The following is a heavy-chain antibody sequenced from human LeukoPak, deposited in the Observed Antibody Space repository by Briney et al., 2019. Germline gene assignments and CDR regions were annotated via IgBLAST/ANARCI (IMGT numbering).Heavy chain of an antibody. J-gene: IGHJ4*02. CDR3: ARQRYCGSCPFDY. V-gene: IGHV4-39*01. Sequence: PSETLSLTCTVSGGSISSSSYYWGWIRQPPGKGLEWIGFIYYSGSTYYNPSLKSRVTISVDTSKNQFSLKLSSVTAADTAVYYCARQRYCGSCPFDYWGQGTLVTVSS. CDR2: IYYSGST. CDR1: GGSISSSSYY. D-gene: IGHD1-26*01.